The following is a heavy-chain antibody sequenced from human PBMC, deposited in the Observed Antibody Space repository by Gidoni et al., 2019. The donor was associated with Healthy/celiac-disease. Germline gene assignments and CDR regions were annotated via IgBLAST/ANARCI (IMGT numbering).Heavy chain of an antibody. CDR1: GFTFSSYD. J-gene: IGHJ4*02. CDR2: IGTAGDT. Sequence: EVQLVESGGGLVQPGGSLRLSCAASGFTFSSYDMHWVRQATGKGLEWVSAIGTAGDTYYPGSVKGRFTISRENAKNSLYLQMNSLRAGDTAVYYCARVGYDSSGYYYDYWGQGTLVTVSS. V-gene: IGHV3-13*01. CDR3: ARVGYDSSGYYYDY. D-gene: IGHD3-22*01.